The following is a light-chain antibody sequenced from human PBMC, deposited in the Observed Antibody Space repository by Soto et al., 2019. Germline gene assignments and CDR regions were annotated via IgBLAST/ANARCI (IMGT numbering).Light chain of an antibody. CDR2: EVT. CDR1: SNDIGAYSY. V-gene: IGLV2-14*01. J-gene: IGLJ3*02. CDR3: SSYTSRSTLV. Sequence: QSVLTQPASVSGSPGQSITISCTGSSNDIGAYSYVSWYQQHPGKAPKLMIFEVTYRPSGVSYRFSGSKSGNTASLTISRLQAEDEADYYCSSYTSRSTLVFGGGTKVTVL.